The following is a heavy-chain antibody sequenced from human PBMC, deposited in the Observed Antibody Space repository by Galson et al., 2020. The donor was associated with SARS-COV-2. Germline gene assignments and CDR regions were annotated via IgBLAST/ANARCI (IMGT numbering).Heavy chain of an antibody. CDR3: ARGVDVWGTYLHYFDF. CDR1: GGSVSSDY. D-gene: IGHD3-16*02. J-gene: IGHJ4*02. V-gene: IGHV4-59*02. Sequence: SETLSLTCAVSGGSVSSDYWSWIRQPPGKGLEWIGYISDTGRTNHNPSLQSRVTMSLDKSKNQFSLRLTSVTAADTAVYYCARGVDVWGTYLHYFDFWGQGIVVTVSS. CDR2: ISDTGRT.